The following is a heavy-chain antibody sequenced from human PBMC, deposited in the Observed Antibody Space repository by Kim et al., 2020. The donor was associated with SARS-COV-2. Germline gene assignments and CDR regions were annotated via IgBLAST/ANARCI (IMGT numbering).Heavy chain of an antibody. Sequence: SETLSLTCTVSGGSISSSSYSWGWIRQPPGKGLEWIATIFYSGSASYNPSHESRVTIFKVTSKNQFSLRLISVTAADAAVYYCARRPFPYNADYGQFDYWGQGNLVTVSS. D-gene: IGHD4-17*01. CDR3: ARRPFPYNADYGQFDY. CDR2: IFYSGSA. V-gene: IGHV4-39*01. J-gene: IGHJ4*02. CDR1: GGSISSSSYS.